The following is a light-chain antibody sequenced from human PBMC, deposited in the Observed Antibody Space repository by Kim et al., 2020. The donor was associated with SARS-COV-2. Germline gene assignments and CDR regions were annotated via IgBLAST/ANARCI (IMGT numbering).Light chain of an antibody. CDR3: QQYDKWPLT. J-gene: IGKJ4*01. Sequence: GSPRESDTLSCRATQSANSNVAWYQQKPGQAPRLLIYGASTRATEIPARFSGSGSGTEFPLAISCLQSEDFAVYDCQQYDKWPLTFGGGTTVDSK. V-gene: IGKV3-15*01. CDR2: GAS. CDR1: QSANSN.